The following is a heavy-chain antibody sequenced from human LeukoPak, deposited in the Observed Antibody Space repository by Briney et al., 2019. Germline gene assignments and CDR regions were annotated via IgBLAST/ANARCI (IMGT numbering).Heavy chain of an antibody. CDR1: GGSISSYY. V-gene: IGHV4-59*01. Sequence: SETLSLTCTVSGGSISSYYWSWIRQPPGKGLEWIGHIYYSGSTNYNPSLKSRVTISVDTSKNQFSLKLSSVTAADTAVYYCAREWRNDFWSGYSVGYFDYWGQGTLVTASS. D-gene: IGHD3-3*01. J-gene: IGHJ4*02. CDR3: AREWRNDFWSGYSVGYFDY. CDR2: IYYSGST.